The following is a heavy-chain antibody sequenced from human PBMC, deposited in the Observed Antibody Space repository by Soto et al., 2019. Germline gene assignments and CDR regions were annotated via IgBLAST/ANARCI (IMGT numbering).Heavy chain of an antibody. CDR2: MNPNSGNT. Sequence: ASVKVSCKASGYTFTSYDINWVRQATGQGLEWMEWMNPNSGNTSYAQKIQGRVTMTRNTSISTTNMEQSSLRSENTAVYYCARGLRTTGTTSHIDYCGQGTLVTVSS. V-gene: IGHV1-8*01. D-gene: IGHD1-1*01. J-gene: IGHJ4*02. CDR1: GYTFTSYD. CDR3: ARGLRTTGTTSHIDY.